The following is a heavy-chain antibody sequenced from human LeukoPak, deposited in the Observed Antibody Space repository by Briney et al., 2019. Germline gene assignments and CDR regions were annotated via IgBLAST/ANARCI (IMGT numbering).Heavy chain of an antibody. J-gene: IGHJ4*02. V-gene: IGHV3-48*03. CDR3: APARVGATTGPDY. D-gene: IGHD1-26*01. CDR1: GFTFSNYE. Sequence: GGSLRLSCAASGFTFSNYEMHWVRRAPGKGLEWVSYISSGGSTVYYADSVKGRFTVSRDNAKNSLYLQMSSLRAEGTAVYYCAPARVGATTGPDYWGQGTLVTVSS. CDR2: ISSGGSTV.